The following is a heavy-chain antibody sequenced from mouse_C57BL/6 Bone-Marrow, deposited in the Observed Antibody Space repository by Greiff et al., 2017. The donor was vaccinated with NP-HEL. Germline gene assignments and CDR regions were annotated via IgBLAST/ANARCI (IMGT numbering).Heavy chain of an antibody. CDR2: IYPGSGNT. Sequence: VQLVESGAELVRPGASVKLSCKASGYTFTDYYINWVKQRPGQGLEWIARIYPGSGNTYYNEKFKGKATLTAEKSSSTAYMQLSSLTSEDSAVYFCARFAYWGQGTLVTVSA. CDR3: ARFAY. V-gene: IGHV1-76*01. CDR1: GYTFTDYY. J-gene: IGHJ3*01.